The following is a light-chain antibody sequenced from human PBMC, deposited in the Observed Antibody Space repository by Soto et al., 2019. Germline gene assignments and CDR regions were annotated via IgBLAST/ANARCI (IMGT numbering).Light chain of an antibody. J-gene: IGLJ2*01. CDR3: CSYAGSSTFHVV. Sequence: QSVLTQPASVSGSPGQSITISCTGTSSDVGSYNLVSWYQQHPGKAPKLMIYEVSKRPSGVSNRFSGSKSGNTASLTISGLQAEDEAEYYCCSYAGSSTFHVVFGGGTKLTVL. V-gene: IGLV2-23*02. CDR2: EVS. CDR1: SSDVGSYNL.